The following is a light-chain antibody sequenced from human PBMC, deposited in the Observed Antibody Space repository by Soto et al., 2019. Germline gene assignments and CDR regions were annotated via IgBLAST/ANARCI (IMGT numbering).Light chain of an antibody. CDR2: AAS. J-gene: IGKJ1*01. CDR1: QNIDMY. CDR3: QQSYSTVRT. V-gene: IGKV1-39*01. Sequence: DIHITQSQSSLSASVGDTVTISCRASQNIDMYLDWYQQKPGKAPKLLIYAASNLQSGVPSRFSGSGSGTEFTLTISSFQPEDFATYYCQQSYSTVRTFGQGTKVDI.